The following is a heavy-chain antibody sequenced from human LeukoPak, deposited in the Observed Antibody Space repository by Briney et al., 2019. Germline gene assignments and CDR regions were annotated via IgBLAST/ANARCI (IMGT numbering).Heavy chain of an antibody. CDR1: GGSLSSYY. CDR3: ARAGYYDYVWGSYRPNEAFDI. D-gene: IGHD3-16*02. Sequence: SETLSLTCTVSGGSLSSYYWSWIRQPPGKGLEWIGYIYYSGSTNYNPSLKSRVTISVDTSKNQFSLKLSSVTAADTAVYYCARAGYYDYVWGSYRPNEAFDIWGQGTMVTVSS. CDR2: IYYSGST. V-gene: IGHV4-59*01. J-gene: IGHJ3*02.